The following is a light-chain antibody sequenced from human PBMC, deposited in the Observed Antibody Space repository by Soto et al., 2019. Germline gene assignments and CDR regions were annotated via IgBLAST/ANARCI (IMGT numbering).Light chain of an antibody. CDR3: QQYNSYSQT. J-gene: IGKJ1*01. Sequence: DIQMTQSPSTLSASVLYRVTITFRASQSISSWLAWYQQKPGKAPKLLIYKASSLESGVPSRFSGSGSGTEFTLTISSLQPDDFATYYCQQYNSYSQTFGQGTKVDIK. CDR2: KAS. CDR1: QSISSW. V-gene: IGKV1-5*03.